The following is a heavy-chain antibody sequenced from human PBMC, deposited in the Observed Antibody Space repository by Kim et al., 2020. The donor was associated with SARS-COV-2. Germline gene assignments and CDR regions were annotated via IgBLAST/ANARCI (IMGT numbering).Heavy chain of an antibody. CDR1: RFTFPNAW. V-gene: IGHV3-15*01. CDR3: TTDKRFGEQAFDI. J-gene: IGHJ3*02. CDR2: IKSETDGGTT. D-gene: IGHD3-10*01. Sequence: GGSLRLSCAASRFTFPNAWMSWIRQAPGKGLEWVGRIKSETDGGTTDYAAPVKGRFTISRDDSKNTLYLQMNSLKTEDTAVYYCTTDKRFGEQAFDIWGQGTMVTVSS.